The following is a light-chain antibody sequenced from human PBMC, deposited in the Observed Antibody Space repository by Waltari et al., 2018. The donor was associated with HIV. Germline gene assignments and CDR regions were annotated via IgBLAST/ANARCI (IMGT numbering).Light chain of an antibody. CDR2: SGS. Sequence: DIQMTQSPSSLSASVGDRVTMTCRASQDIRKSLAWYQHKPGKAPEILVFSGSILESGVPSRFSGSASGTDYTLTINSLQPEDFATYYCQQYYSSSYTFGQGTKVEIK. CDR1: QDIRKS. J-gene: IGKJ2*01. V-gene: IGKV1-NL1*01. CDR3: QQYYSSSYT.